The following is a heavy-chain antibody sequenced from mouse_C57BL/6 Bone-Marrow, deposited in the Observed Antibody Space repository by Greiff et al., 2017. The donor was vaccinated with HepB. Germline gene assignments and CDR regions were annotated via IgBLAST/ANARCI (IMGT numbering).Heavy chain of an antibody. CDR1: GYTFTSYG. CDR2: IYPRSGNT. J-gene: IGHJ1*03. Sequence: VKLQESGAELARPGASVKLSCKASGYTFTSYGISWVKQRTGQGLEWIGEIYPRSGNTYYNEKFKGKATLTADKSSSTAYMELRSLTSEDSAVYFCARCYDGYYVGFDVWGTGTTVTVSS. CDR3: ARCYDGYYVGFDV. D-gene: IGHD2-3*01. V-gene: IGHV1-81*01.